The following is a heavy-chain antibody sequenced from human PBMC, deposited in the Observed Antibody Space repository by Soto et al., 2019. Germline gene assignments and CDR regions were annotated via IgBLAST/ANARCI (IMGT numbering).Heavy chain of an antibody. J-gene: IGHJ6*02. D-gene: IGHD4-4*01. Sequence: GGSLRLSCAASGFTFSSYAMSWVRQAPGKXLEWVSAISGSGGSTYYADSVKGRFTISRDNSKNTLYLQMNSLRAEDTAVYYCAKVNYSTPKDFLYYYYGMDVWGQGTTVTVSS. CDR2: ISGSGGST. CDR1: GFTFSSYA. V-gene: IGHV3-23*01. CDR3: AKVNYSTPKDFLYYYYGMDV.